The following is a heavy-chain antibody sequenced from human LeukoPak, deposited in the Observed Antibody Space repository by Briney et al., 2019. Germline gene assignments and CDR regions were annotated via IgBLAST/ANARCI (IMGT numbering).Heavy chain of an antibody. CDR1: GFTFSSYG. V-gene: IGHV3-33*01. CDR3: ARARGGLLDY. J-gene: IGHJ4*02. D-gene: IGHD2-15*01. CDR2: IWYDGSKK. Sequence: GGSLRLSCAASGFTFSSYGMHWVRQAPGKGLEWVAVIWYDGSKKYHADSVKGRFTISRDNSKNTLYLQMNSLRAEDTAVYYCARARGGLLDYWGQGTLVTVSS.